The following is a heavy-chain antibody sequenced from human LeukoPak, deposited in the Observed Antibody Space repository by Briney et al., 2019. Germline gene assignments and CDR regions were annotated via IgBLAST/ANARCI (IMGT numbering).Heavy chain of an antibody. D-gene: IGHD1-26*01. CDR1: GFTFSSYA. Sequence: GGSLRLSCAASGFTFSSYAMHWVRQAPGKGLEWVTVISYAESNTYYADSVKGRFTISRDNSKNTLYLQMNSLRAEDTAVYYCANEGGELLRLFDYWGQGTLVTVSS. CDR2: ISYAESNT. V-gene: IGHV3-30-3*02. J-gene: IGHJ4*02. CDR3: ANEGGELLRLFDY.